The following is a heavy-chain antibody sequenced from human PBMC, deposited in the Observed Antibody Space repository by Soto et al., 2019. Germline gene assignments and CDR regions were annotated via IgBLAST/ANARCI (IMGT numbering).Heavy chain of an antibody. V-gene: IGHV1-69*06. CDR2: IIPIFGTA. Sequence: SVKVSCKASGGTFSSYAISWVRQAPGQGLEWMGGIIPIFGTANYAQKFQGRVTITADKSTSTAYMELSSLRSEDTAVYYCASNALAYDSSGYYYAYFDYWGQGTLVTVSS. CDR1: GGTFSSYA. J-gene: IGHJ4*02. D-gene: IGHD3-22*01. CDR3: ASNALAYDSSGYYYAYFDY.